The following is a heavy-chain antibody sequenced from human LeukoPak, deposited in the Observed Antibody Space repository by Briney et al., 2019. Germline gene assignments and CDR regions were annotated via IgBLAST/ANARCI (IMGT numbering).Heavy chain of an antibody. J-gene: IGHJ3*02. CDR2: INTYGGST. CDR1: GCMFSTYA. Sequence: GGSLRLSCEVSGCMFSTYAMHWVRQAPGKGPEFVSGINTYGGSTHYAKSVKGRFTISRDNSKNTLYLQMGSLRAEDTAVYYRARGRSAAEYDAFDIWGQGTLVTVSS. V-gene: IGHV3-64*01. CDR3: ARGRSAAEYDAFDI. D-gene: IGHD2-15*01.